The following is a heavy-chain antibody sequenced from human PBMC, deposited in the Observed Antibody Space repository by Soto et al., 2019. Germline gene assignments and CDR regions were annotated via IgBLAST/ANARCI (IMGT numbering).Heavy chain of an antibody. CDR1: GGTFSSYT. CDR2: IIPILGIA. Sequence: QVQLVQSGAEVKKPGSSVKVSCKASGGTFSSYTISWVRQAPGQGLEWMGRIIPILGIANYAQKFQGRVTITADKSTSTAYMGLSSLRSEDTAVYYCARTAVAGTDFDYWGQGTLVTVSS. V-gene: IGHV1-69*02. D-gene: IGHD6-19*01. CDR3: ARTAVAGTDFDY. J-gene: IGHJ4*02.